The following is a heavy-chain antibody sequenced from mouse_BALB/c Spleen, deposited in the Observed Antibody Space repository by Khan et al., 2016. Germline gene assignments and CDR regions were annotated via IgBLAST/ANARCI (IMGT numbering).Heavy chain of an antibody. V-gene: IGHV9-2-1*01. CDR2: INTETGEP. J-gene: IGHJ3*01. Sequence: QIQLVQSGPELKKPGETVKISCKASGYTFTDYSMHWVKQAPGKGLKWMGWINTETGEPTYADDFKGRFAFSLETSASTAYLQINNLKNEDTATYFCARAARATGAYWCQGTLVTVSA. D-gene: IGHD3-1*01. CDR1: GYTFTDYS. CDR3: ARAARATGAY.